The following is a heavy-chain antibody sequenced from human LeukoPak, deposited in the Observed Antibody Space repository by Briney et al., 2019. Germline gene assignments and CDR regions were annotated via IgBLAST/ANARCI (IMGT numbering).Heavy chain of an antibody. V-gene: IGHV3-7*01. CDR3: AREGGGAAIDY. CDR1: GFTFSSYW. CDR2: IKQDGSVK. J-gene: IGHJ4*02. Sequence: GGSLRLSCAASGFTFSSYWMSWVRQAPGKGLEWVANIKQDGSVKYYVDSVKGRFTISRGNAKNSLYLQMNSLRAEDTAVYYCAREGGGAAIDYWGQGTLVTVSS. D-gene: IGHD1-26*01.